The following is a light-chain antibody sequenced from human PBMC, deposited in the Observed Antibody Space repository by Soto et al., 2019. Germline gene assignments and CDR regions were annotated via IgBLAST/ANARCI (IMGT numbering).Light chain of an antibody. CDR1: QSVSSSY. V-gene: IGKV3-20*01. CDR2: AAS. CDR3: QQYGSSPWT. J-gene: IGKJ1*01. Sequence: EILLTQSPGTLALSPGERATLSCRASQSVSSSYLAWYQQNPGQAPRLLIYAASSGATGIPARFSGSGSGTDFTLTISRLEPEDFEVYYCQQYGSSPWTFGQGTKVDIK.